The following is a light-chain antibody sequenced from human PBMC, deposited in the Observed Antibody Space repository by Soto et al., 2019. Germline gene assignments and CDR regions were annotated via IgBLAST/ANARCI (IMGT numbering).Light chain of an antibody. Sequence: ILMTQSPSTLSVSPGERATLSCRANQSVSSNLAWYQQKPGQAPRLLISGASTRATGIPDRFSGSGSGTEFTLTISSLQSEDFAVYYCQEYNNWPALTFGGGTKVDI. J-gene: IGKJ4*01. CDR2: GAS. CDR1: QSVSSN. V-gene: IGKV3-15*01. CDR3: QEYNNWPALT.